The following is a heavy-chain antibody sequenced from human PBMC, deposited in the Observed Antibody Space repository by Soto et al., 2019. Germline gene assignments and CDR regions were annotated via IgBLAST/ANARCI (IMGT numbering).Heavy chain of an antibody. Sequence: SETLSLTCTVSGGSINTFYWSWVRQPAGKGLEWIGRIFSSGSTSFNPSLESRVAMSVDTSKNHFSLNLSSVTATDMAVYYCAREGSYSAYNFAHGIQLWSFDFWGQGALVTVSS. CDR3: AREGSYSAYNFAHGIQLWSFDF. J-gene: IGHJ4*02. CDR1: GGSINTFY. V-gene: IGHV4-4*07. D-gene: IGHD5-12*01. CDR2: IFSSGST.